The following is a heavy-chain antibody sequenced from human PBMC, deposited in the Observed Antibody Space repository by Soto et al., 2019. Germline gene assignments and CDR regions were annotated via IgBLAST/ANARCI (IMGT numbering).Heavy chain of an antibody. D-gene: IGHD5-18*01. CDR1: VFTFSCCG. CDR3: TRGTAPYFDF. J-gene: IGHJ4*02. Sequence: PWWSLRLSCVGSVFTFSCCGIHWFRQAPGKGLEWVAGISSDGVNEHYAGSVEGRFTVSRDNSENTLYLQMNSLRTEDTAVYYCTRGTAPYFDFWGQGTLVTVSS. CDR2: ISSDGVNE. V-gene: IGHV3-30-3*01.